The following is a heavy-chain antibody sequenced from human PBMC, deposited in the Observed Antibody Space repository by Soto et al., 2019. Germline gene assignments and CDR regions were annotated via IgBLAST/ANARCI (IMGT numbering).Heavy chain of an antibody. V-gene: IGHV3-30-3*01. Sequence: GGSLRLSCAASGFTFNIYALHWVRQAPGKGLEWVAVISFDGTKKYYSDAVKGRFTISRDNLQNTLYLQMNSLRVEDAALYFCAREDDYGYRYINYGLDVWGQGTTVTVSS. CDR2: ISFDGTKK. CDR3: AREDDYGYRYINYGLDV. CDR1: GFTFNIYA. J-gene: IGHJ6*02. D-gene: IGHD4-17*01.